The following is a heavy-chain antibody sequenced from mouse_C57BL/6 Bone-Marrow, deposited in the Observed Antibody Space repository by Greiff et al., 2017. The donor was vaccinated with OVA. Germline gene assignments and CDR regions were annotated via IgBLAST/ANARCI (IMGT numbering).Heavy chain of an antibody. CDR1: GFTFSDYG. Sequence: DVMLVESGGGLVKPGGSLKLSCAASGFTFSDYGMHWVRQAPEKGLEWVAYISSGSSTISSADTVKGRFTISRDNAKNTLFLQMTSLRSEDTAMDYCARDYGSRDWYFDVWGTGTTGTVSS. CDR3: ARDYGSRDWYFDV. CDR2: ISSGSSTI. J-gene: IGHJ1*03. D-gene: IGHD1-1*01. V-gene: IGHV5-17*01.